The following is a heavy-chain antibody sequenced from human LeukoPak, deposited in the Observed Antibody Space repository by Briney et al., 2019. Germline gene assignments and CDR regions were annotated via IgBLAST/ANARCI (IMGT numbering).Heavy chain of an antibody. D-gene: IGHD3-10*01. CDR2: IIPILGIA. J-gene: IGHJ4*02. V-gene: IGHV1-69*04. Sequence: GASVKVSCKASGGTFISYAISWVRQAPGQGLEWMGRIIPILGIANYAQKFQGRVTITADKSTSTAYMELSSLRSEDTAVYYCARGGAYYGSGSYYNTLSYWGQGTLVTVSS. CDR1: GGTFISYA. CDR3: ARGGAYYGSGSYYNTLSY.